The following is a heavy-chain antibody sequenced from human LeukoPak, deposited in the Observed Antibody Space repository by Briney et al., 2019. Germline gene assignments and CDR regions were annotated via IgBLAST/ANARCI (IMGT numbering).Heavy chain of an antibody. CDR1: GGSFSGYY. J-gene: IGHJ4*02. V-gene: IGHV4-34*01. CDR2: INHSGST. CDR3: ARGSHSTLRYFDWLFRH. Sequence: SETLSLTCAVYGGSFSGYYWSWIRQPPGKGLEWIGEINHSGSTNYNPSFKSRVTISVDTSKNQFSLKLSSVTAADTAVYYCARGSHSTLRYFDWLFRHWGQGTLVTVSS. D-gene: IGHD3-9*01.